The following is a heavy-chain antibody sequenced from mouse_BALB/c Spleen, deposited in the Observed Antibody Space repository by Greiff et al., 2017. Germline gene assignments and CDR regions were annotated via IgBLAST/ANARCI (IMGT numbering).Heavy chain of an antibody. V-gene: IGHV3-2*02. Sequence: EVQLVESGPGLVKPSQSLSLTCTVTGYSITSDYAWNWIRQFPGNKLEWMGYISYSGSTSYNPSLKSRISITRDTSKNQFFLQLNSVTTEDTATYYCARSVGWFAYWGQGTLVTVSA. J-gene: IGHJ3*01. CDR2: ISYSGST. CDR3: ARSVGWFAY. CDR1: GYSITSDYA.